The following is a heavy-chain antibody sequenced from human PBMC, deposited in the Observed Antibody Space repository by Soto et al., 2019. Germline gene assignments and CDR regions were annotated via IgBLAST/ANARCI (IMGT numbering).Heavy chain of an antibody. J-gene: IGHJ3*02. D-gene: IGHD2-2*02. CDR1: GFTFSSYE. Sequence: GGSLRLSCAASGFTFSSYEMNWVRQAPGKGLEWVSYISSSGSTIYYADSVKGRFTISRDNAKNSLYLQMNSLRAEDTAVYYCARVSHSDPLNSVVVPASILDAFDIWGQGTMVTVSS. CDR2: ISSSGSTI. V-gene: IGHV3-48*03. CDR3: ARVSHSDPLNSVVVPASILDAFDI.